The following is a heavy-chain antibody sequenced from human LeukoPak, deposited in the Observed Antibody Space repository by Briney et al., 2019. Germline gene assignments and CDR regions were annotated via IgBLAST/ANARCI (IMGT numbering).Heavy chain of an antibody. CDR2: IYHSGST. D-gene: IGHD2-2*01. V-gene: IGHV4-38-2*01. J-gene: IGHJ6*03. CDR3: GRGKYCGDTRCHGYYYMDV. CDR1: GYSISSGYY. Sequence: PSETLSLTCAVSGYSISSGYYWGWIRQPPGKGLEWIGSIYHSGSTYYNPSLKSRVTISVDTSKTQLFLKLTSVTAADTAVYYCGRGKYCGDTRCHGYYYMDVWGKGTTVTVSS.